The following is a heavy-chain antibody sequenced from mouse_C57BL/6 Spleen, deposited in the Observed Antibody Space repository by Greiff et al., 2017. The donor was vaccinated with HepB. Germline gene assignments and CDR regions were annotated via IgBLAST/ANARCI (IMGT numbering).Heavy chain of an antibody. Sequence: QVQLQQSGAELVRPGSSVKLSCKASGYTFTSYWMHWVKQRPIQGLEWIGNIDPSDSETHYNQKFKDKATLTVDKSSSTAYMQLSSLTSEDSAVYYCASSRQLRPPFAYWGQGTLVTVSA. CDR3: ASSRQLRPPFAY. J-gene: IGHJ3*01. V-gene: IGHV1-52*01. CDR1: GYTFTSYW. CDR2: IDPSDSET. D-gene: IGHD3-2*02.